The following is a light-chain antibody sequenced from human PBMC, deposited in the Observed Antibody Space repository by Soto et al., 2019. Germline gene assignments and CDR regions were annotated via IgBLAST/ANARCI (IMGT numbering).Light chain of an antibody. CDR3: QQRNSWPPIT. Sequence: EIVLTQSPATLSLSPGERATLSCRASQSVRTYLAWYQGKPGQAPRLLIYDASSRASGVPARFSGSGSGTDFTLTISSLEPEDFALYYCQQRNSWPPITFGQGTRLEIK. V-gene: IGKV3-11*01. CDR2: DAS. J-gene: IGKJ5*01. CDR1: QSVRTY.